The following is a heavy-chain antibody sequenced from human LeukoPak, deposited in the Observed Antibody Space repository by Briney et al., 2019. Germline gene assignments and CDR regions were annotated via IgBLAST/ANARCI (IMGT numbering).Heavy chain of an antibody. CDR1: GHIFTGYY. CDR3: ARVAARDYYYGMDV. J-gene: IGHJ6*02. V-gene: IGHV1-2*02. D-gene: IGHD2-15*01. Sequence: GASVKVSCLASGHIFTGYYIHWVRQAPGQWLEWMGWINPNSDGTNYEQKFQGSITMTRDTSISTAYMELSRLTSDDTAVYYCARVAARDYYYGMDVWGQGTTVTVSS. CDR2: INPNSDGT.